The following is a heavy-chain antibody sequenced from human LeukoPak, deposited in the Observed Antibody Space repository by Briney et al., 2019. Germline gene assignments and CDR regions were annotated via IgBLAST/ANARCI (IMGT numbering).Heavy chain of an antibody. CDR1: GFTFSSYA. Sequence: PGGSLRLSCAASGFTFSSYAMHWVRQAPGKGLEYVSAISSNGGSTYYANSVKGRFTISRDNSKNTLYLQMGSLRAEDMAVYYCARARVRYSRYDWDYWGQGTLVTVSS. D-gene: IGHD5-12*01. J-gene: IGHJ4*02. V-gene: IGHV3-64*01. CDR3: ARARVRYSRYDWDY. CDR2: ISSNGGST.